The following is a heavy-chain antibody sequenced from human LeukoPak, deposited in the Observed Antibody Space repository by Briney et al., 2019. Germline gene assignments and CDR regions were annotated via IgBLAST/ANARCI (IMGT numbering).Heavy chain of an antibody. CDR3: ARASCSGGSCYSSGALDAFDI. CDR1: GGSFSGHY. V-gene: IGHV4-34*01. J-gene: IGHJ3*02. CDR2: INHSGST. D-gene: IGHD2-15*01. Sequence: SETLSLTCAVYGGSFSGHYWSWIRQPPGKGLEWIGEINHSGSTNYNPSLKSRVTISVDTSKNQFSLKLSSVTAADTAVYYCARASCSGGSCYSSGALDAFDIWGQGTMVTVSS.